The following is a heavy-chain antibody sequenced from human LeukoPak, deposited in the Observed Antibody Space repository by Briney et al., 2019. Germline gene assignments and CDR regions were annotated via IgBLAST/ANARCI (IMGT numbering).Heavy chain of an antibody. Sequence: SETLSHTCTVSGGSISSSDYYWGWIRQPPGKGLEWIGSIYYGGSTYYNPSLKSRVTISVDTSMNQFSLKLSFVTTADTAVYYCARALGYCSGGSCTRGYNWFDPWGQGTQVTVPS. J-gene: IGHJ5*02. CDR3: ARALGYCSGGSCTRGYNWFDP. V-gene: IGHV4-39*01. CDR2: IYYGGST. D-gene: IGHD2-15*01. CDR1: GGSISSSDYY.